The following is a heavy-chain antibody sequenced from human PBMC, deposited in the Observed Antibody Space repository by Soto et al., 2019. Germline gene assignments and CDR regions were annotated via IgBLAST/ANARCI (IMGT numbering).Heavy chain of an antibody. CDR3: AAQGSGSYYNVH. Sequence: SETLSLTCAVYGGSFSGYYWSWIRQPPGKGLEWIGEINHSGSTNYNPSLKSRVTISVDTSKNQFSLKLSSVTAADTAVYYCAAQGSGSYYNVHWGQGTLVTVSS. J-gene: IGHJ4*02. D-gene: IGHD3-10*01. V-gene: IGHV4-34*01. CDR1: GGSFSGYY. CDR2: INHSGST.